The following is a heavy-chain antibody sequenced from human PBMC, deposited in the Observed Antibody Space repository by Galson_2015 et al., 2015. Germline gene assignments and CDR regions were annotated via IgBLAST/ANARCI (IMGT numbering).Heavy chain of an antibody. CDR2: IRSKAYSGTT. D-gene: IGHD1-26*01. Sequence: SLRLSCAASGFTFDDYTMSWFRQAPGKGLEWVGFIRSKAYSGTTEYAASVKGRFTISRDDSKSIAYLQMNSLKIEDTAVYYCTRGGAGGSYFRFDPWGQGTLVTVSS. J-gene: IGHJ5*02. V-gene: IGHV3-49*03. CDR1: GFTFDDYT. CDR3: TRGGAGGSYFRFDP.